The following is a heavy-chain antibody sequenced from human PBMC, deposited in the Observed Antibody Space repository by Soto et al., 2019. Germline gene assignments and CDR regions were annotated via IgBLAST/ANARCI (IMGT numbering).Heavy chain of an antibody. CDR3: AKPQWELLD. Sequence: PGGSLRLSCAASGLTFSSYSMSWVRQAPGKGLEWASAISGSGDSTYYADSVKGRFTISRDNSRNTLYLQMNRLRAEDTAVYYCAKPQWELLDWGQGTLVTVS. CDR1: GLTFSSYS. D-gene: IGHD1-26*01. J-gene: IGHJ4*02. V-gene: IGHV3-23*01. CDR2: ISGSGDST.